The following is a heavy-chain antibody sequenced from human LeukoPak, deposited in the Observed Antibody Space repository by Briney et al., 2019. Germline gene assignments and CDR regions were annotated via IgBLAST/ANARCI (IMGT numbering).Heavy chain of an antibody. D-gene: IGHD2-2*01. CDR1: GGSLSRYY. CDR3: ARAGGYCSSTSCYGDYYYYYYSMDV. V-gene: IGHV4-59*01. Sequence: SETLSLACPVSGGSLSRYYGGWIRQPPGEGLEWIGYMYYSGSTNYHPSLRGRVTIPVATPRDQFSLKLSSVAAAATAVYYCARAGGYCSSTSCYGDYYYYYYSMDVGGKGTTATVSS. J-gene: IGHJ6*03. CDR2: MYYSGST.